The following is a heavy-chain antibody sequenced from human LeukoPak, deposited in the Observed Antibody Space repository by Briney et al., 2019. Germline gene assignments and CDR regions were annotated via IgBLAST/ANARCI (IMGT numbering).Heavy chain of an antibody. CDR3: AKDRDSSGYTTYNWFDP. CDR2: INEDGSQK. Sequence: GGSLRLSCSVSGFSFSNYWMSWVRQAPGKGLEWVASINEDGSQKQYVDSVKGRFTISRDNAKNSLYLQVNSLRAEDTAVYYCAKDRDSSGYTTYNWFDPWGQGTLVTVSS. V-gene: IGHV3-7*01. J-gene: IGHJ5*02. CDR1: GFSFSNYW. D-gene: IGHD3-22*01.